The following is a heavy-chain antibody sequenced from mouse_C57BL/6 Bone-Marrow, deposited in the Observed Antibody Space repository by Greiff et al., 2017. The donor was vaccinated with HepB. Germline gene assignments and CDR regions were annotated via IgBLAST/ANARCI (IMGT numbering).Heavy chain of an antibody. CDR2: IYPGDGDT. CDR3: ARERNDYDDNWYFDV. V-gene: IGHV1-80*01. Sequence: QVQLKESGAELVKPGASVKISCKASGYAFSSYWMNWVKQRPGKGLEWIGQIYPGDGDTNYNGKFKGKATLTADKSSSTAYMQLSSLTSEDSAVYFCARERNDYDDNWYFDVWGTGTTVTVSS. D-gene: IGHD2-4*01. CDR1: GYAFSSYW. J-gene: IGHJ1*03.